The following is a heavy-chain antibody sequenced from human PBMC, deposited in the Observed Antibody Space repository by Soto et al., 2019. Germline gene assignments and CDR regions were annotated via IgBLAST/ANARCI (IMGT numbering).Heavy chain of an antibody. D-gene: IGHD2-15*01. J-gene: IGHJ6*02. CDR3: ARGDREDIAVVIGVRPGEYGVDV. V-gene: IGHV3-30-3*01. CDR1: GFTFRSYA. CDR2: ISHDGSNK. Sequence: AGGSLRLSCAASGFTFRSYAMHWVRQAPGKGLECVAVISHDGSNKFYRDYLKGRSTISRDNSKNTLYLQINSLRYEDTAVYYCARGDREDIAVVIGVRPGEYGVDVWGQGTTVTVSS.